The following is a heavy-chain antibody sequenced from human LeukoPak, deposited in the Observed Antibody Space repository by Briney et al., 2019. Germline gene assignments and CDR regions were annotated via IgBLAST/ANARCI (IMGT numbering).Heavy chain of an antibody. D-gene: IGHD6-19*01. CDR3: VQTTGWPGFDY. J-gene: IGHJ4*02. V-gene: IGHV4-4*09. CDR2: IYNGVPT. CDR1: GAPISRFY. Sequence: SGTLSLICTTSGAPISRFYWSWVRQPPGKGLEWIGNIYNGVPTFFNPSLKSRVTLSVDTSKTQFSLQLASVTAADTAVYYCVQTTGWPGFDYWGQGILVTVSS.